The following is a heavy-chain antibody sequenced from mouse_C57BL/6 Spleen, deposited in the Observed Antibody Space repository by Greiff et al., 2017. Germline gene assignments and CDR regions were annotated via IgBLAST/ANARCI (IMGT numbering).Heavy chain of an antibody. D-gene: IGHD2-1*01. Sequence: EVMLVESGGGLVQPGGSLKLSCAASGFTFSDYYMYWVRQTPEKRLEWVAYISNGGGSTYYPDTVKGRFTISRDNAKNTLYLQMSRLKSEDTAMYYCARHRGNMGYYAMDYWGQGTSVTVSS. V-gene: IGHV5-12*01. CDR2: ISNGGGST. CDR3: ARHRGNMGYYAMDY. CDR1: GFTFSDYY. J-gene: IGHJ4*01.